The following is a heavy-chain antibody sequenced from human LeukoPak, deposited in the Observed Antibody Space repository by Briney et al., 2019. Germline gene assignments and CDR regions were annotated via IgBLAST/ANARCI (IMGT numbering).Heavy chain of an antibody. CDR3: ARDRSGYYTWGPFDY. D-gene: IGHD3-3*01. CDR2: IYYSGST. CDR1: GGSISSSSYY. V-gene: IGHV4-39*07. J-gene: IGHJ4*02. Sequence: SETLSLTCTVSGGSISSSSYYWGWIRQPPWKGLEWIGSIYYSGSTYYNPSLKSRVTISVDTSKNQLSLKLSSVTAADTAVYYCARDRSGYYTWGPFDYWGQGTLVTVSS.